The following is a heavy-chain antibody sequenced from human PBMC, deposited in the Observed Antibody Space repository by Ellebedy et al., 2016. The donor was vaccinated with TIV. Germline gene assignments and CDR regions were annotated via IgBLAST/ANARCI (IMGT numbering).Heavy chain of an antibody. CDR3: ARGLRVGIAASGRFDP. D-gene: IGHD6-13*01. V-gene: IGHV1-2*02. J-gene: IGHJ5*02. CDR2: INPNSGGT. CDR1: GYTFTGYY. Sequence: ASVKVSCKASGYTFTGYYMHWVRQAPGQGLEWMGWINPNSGGTNYAQKFQGRVTMTRDTSISTAYMELSRLRSDETAVYYCARGLRVGIAASGRFDPWGQGTLVTVSS.